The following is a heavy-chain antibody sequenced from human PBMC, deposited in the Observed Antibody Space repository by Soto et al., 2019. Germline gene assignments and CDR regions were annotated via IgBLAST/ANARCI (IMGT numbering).Heavy chain of an antibody. V-gene: IGHV5-51*01. D-gene: IGHD3-16*01. Sequence: GESLKISCKGSGYSFTSYWIGWVRQMPGKGLEWMGIIYPGDTDTRYRPSFQGQVTISADKSISTAYLQWSSLKASDTAMYYCAGSRIMITFGGDSDAFDIWGQGTMVTVSS. CDR1: GYSFTSYW. CDR2: IYPGDTDT. J-gene: IGHJ3*02. CDR3: AGSRIMITFGGDSDAFDI.